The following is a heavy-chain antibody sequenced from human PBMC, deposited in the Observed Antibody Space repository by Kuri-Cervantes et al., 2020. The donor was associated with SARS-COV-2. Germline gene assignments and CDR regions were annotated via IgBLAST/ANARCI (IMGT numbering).Heavy chain of an antibody. J-gene: IGHJ3*02. D-gene: IGHD2-2*01. CDR2: INHSGST. CDR1: GSITSNF. V-gene: IGHV4-34*01. Sequence: GSITSNFWTWIRQPPGKGLEWIGEINHSGSTNYNPSLKSRVTISVDTSKNQFSLKLSSVTAADTAVYYCAREYCSSTSCYGAFDIWGQGTMVTVSS. CDR3: AREYCSSTSCYGAFDI.